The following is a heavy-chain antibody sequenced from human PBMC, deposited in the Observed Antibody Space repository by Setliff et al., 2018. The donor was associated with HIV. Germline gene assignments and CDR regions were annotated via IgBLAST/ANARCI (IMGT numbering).Heavy chain of an antibody. CDR2: IYYSGST. Sequence: SETLSLTCTVSGDSISSSSYYWGWIRQPPGKGLEWIGSIYYSGSTYYKPSLKSRVTISVDTSKNQFSLKLTSVTAADTAVYYCARDQSIAARYLFDPWGQGTLVTVSS. D-gene: IGHD6-6*01. CDR3: ARDQSIAARYLFDP. J-gene: IGHJ5*02. V-gene: IGHV4-39*07. CDR1: GDSISSSSYY.